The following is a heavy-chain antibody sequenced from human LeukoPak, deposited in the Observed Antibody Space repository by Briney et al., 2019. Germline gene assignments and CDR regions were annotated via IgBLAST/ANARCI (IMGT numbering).Heavy chain of an antibody. V-gene: IGHV3-33*01. Sequence: GGSLRLSCAASGFTFSHYGMHWVRQAPGKGLEWVAVIWHDGSNEYYADSVKGQFTISRDNSKNTLYLQMNSLRAEDTAVYYCARVSYGSGSYYYYGMDVWGQGTTVTVSS. J-gene: IGHJ6*02. CDR2: IWHDGSNE. CDR3: ARVSYGSGSYYYYGMDV. D-gene: IGHD3-10*01. CDR1: GFTFSHYG.